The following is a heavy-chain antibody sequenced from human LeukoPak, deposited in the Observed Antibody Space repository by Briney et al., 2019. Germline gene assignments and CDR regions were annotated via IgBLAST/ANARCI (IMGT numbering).Heavy chain of an antibody. J-gene: IGHJ3*02. Sequence: HRASVTVSCTASGYTFTGYYMHWVRQAPGQGIEWMGIINPSGGSTIYAQKFQGRVTITRDTSTSTVYMELSSLRSEDPAVYYCATFFGGSPPLSFGDIWGQGTMVTVSS. CDR2: INPSGGST. D-gene: IGHD3-16*01. V-gene: IGHV1-46*01. CDR1: GYTFTGYY. CDR3: ATFFGGSPPLSFGDI.